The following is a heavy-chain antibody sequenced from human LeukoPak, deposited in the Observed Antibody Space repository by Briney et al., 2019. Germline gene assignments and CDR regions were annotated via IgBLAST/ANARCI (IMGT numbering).Heavy chain of an antibody. J-gene: IGHJ4*02. D-gene: IGHD6-13*01. V-gene: IGHV3-9*03. CDR2: ISWNSGSI. CDR1: GFTFDDYA. Sequence: RSGGSLRLSCAASGFTFDDYALNWVRQAPGKGLEWVSGISWNSGSIGYADSVKGRFTISRDNAKNSLYLQMNSLRAEDMALYYCAKDRYSSSWYVFDYWGQGTLVTVSS. CDR3: AKDRYSSSWYVFDY.